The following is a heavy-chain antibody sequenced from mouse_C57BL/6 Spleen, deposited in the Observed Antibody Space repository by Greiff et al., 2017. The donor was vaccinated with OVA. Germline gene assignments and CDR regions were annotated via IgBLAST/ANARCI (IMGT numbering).Heavy chain of an antibody. CDR3: VRQVGTTGSYFDY. CDR1: GFSFNTYA. D-gene: IGHD4-1*02. J-gene: IGHJ2*01. V-gene: IGHV10-1*01. CDR2: IRSKSNNYAT. Sequence: EVKLMESGGGLVQPKGSLKLSCAASGFSFNTYAMNWVRQAPGKGLEWVARIRSKSNNYATYYADSVKDRFTISRDDSESMLYLQMNNLKTEDTAMYYCVRQVGTTGSYFDYWGQGTTLTVSS.